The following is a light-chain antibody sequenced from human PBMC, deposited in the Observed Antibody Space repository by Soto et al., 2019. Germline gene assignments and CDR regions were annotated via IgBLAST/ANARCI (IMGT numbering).Light chain of an antibody. V-gene: IGKV3-20*01. CDR1: ESVASHY. CDR2: GAS. Sequence: EIVLTQSPGTLSFSAGERATLSGRASESVASHYLAWYQHQPGQAPRLLFFGASNRATGIPDRFSGSGSGTDFTLTISRLEPEDFAVYYCHQYGRSPWTLGQGTKVDIK. J-gene: IGKJ1*01. CDR3: HQYGRSPWT.